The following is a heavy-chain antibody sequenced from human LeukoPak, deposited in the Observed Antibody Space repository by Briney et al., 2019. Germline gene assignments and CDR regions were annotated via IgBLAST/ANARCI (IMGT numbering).Heavy chain of an antibody. J-gene: IGHJ4*02. Sequence: GGPLRLSCAASGFTVSSNYMSWVRQAPGKGLEWVSVIYSGGSTYYADSVKGRFTISRDNSKNTLYLQMNSLRAEDTAVYYCASGVRITMVRGVTNSIDYWGQGTLVTVSS. D-gene: IGHD3-10*01. V-gene: IGHV3-53*01. CDR1: GFTVSSNY. CDR3: ASGVRITMVRGVTNSIDY. CDR2: IYSGGST.